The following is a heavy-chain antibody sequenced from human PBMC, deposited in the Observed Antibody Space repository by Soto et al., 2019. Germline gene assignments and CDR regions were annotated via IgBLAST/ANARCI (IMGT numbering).Heavy chain of an antibody. CDR1: GGTFSSYA. CDR3: ARDWTTGSSWYNARYNWFDP. D-gene: IGHD6-13*01. Sequence: QVQLVQSGAEVKKPGSSVKVSCKASGGTFSSYAISWVRQAPGQGLEWMGGIIPIFGTANYAQKFQGRVTITADESTSTAYMELSSLRSEDTAVYYCARDWTTGSSWYNARYNWFDPWGQGTLVTVSS. V-gene: IGHV1-69*01. J-gene: IGHJ5*02. CDR2: IIPIFGTA.